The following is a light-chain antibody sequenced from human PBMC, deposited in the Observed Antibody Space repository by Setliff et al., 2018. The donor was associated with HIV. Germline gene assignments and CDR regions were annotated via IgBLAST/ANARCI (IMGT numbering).Light chain of an antibody. CDR1: SSDVGAYKY. Sequence: QSALTQPDTVSAPPGQSITISCTGTSSDVGAYKYVSWYQQHPGKAPKLLIYEVNNRPSGVSSRFSGSKSGNTASLTISGLQPEDEADYYCNSFTRTNTLIFGGGTKVTVL. V-gene: IGLV2-14*03. CDR3: NSFTRTNTLI. J-gene: IGLJ2*01. CDR2: EVN.